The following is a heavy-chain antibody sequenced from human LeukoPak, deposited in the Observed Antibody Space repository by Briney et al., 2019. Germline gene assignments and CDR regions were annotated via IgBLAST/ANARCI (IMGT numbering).Heavy chain of an antibody. J-gene: IGHJ4*02. CDR1: GGTFSSYA. V-gene: IGHV1-69*04. CDR3: ARATGTSFDY. Sequence: SVKVSCKASGGTFSSYAISWVRQAPGRGLEWMGRIIPILGIANYAQKFQGRVTITADKSTSTAYMELSSLRSEDTAVYYCARATGTSFDYWGQGTLVTVSS. D-gene: IGHD1-1*01. CDR2: IIPILGIA.